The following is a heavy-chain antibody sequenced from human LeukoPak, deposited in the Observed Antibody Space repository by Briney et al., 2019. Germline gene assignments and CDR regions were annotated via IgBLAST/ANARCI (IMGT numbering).Heavy chain of an antibody. J-gene: IGHJ6*03. CDR2: IRFDGSNT. CDR3: AEEREFCSRTCYYYYYMDV. V-gene: IGHV3-30*02. D-gene: IGHD2-2*01. Sequence: GGSLRLSCAASGFTFSKFGMHWVRQAPGKGLEWVAFIRFDGSNTYYADSVKGRFTISRDNSKNTLFLQIGSLRAQDTAVYYCAEEREFCSRTCYYYYYMDVWGKGTTISVSS. CDR1: GFTFSKFG.